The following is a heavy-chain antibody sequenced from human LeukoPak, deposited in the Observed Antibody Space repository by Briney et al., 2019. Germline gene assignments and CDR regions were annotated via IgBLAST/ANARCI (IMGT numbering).Heavy chain of an antibody. J-gene: IGHJ4*02. Sequence: SETLSLTCTVSGGSISRYYWNWIRQPAGKGLEWIGRTYTSGSTNYNPSLKSRVTMSVDTSKNQFSLKLSSVTAADTAVYYCARAPAPYGDYELTANYYFDYWGQGTLVTVSS. CDR2: TYTSGST. D-gene: IGHD4-17*01. V-gene: IGHV4-4*07. CDR3: ARAPAPYGDYELTANYYFDY. CDR1: GGSISRYY.